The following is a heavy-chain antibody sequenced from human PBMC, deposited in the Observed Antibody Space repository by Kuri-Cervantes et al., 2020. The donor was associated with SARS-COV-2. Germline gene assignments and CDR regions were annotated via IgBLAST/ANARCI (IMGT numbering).Heavy chain of an antibody. CDR3: ARGMVRGLIQYYYYGMDV. D-gene: IGHD3-10*01. CDR1: GYTFTGYY. CDR2: INPNSGGT. Sequence: ASVKVSCKASGYTFTGYYMHWVRQAPGQGLEWMGWINPNSGGTNYAQKFQGWATMTRDTSISTVYMELSRLRSDDTAVYYCARGMVRGLIQYYYYGMDVWGQGTTVTVSS. J-gene: IGHJ6*02. V-gene: IGHV1-2*04.